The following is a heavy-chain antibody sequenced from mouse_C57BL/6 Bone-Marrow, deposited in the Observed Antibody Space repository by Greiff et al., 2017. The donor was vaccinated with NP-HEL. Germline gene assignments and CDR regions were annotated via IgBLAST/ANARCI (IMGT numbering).Heavy chain of an antibody. Sequence: VQLQQSGAELVRPGASVTLSCKASGYTFTDYEMHWVKQTPVHGLEWIGAIDPETGGTAYNQKFKGKAILTADKSSSTAYMELRSLTSEDSAVYYCTRSRGNYGYFDVGGTGTTVTVSS. V-gene: IGHV1-15*01. CDR1: GYTFTDYE. D-gene: IGHD2-1*01. CDR2: IDPETGGT. CDR3: TRSRGNYGYFDV. J-gene: IGHJ1*03.